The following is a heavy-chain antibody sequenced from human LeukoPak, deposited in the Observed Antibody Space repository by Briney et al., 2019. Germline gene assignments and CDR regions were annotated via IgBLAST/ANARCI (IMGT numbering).Heavy chain of an antibody. V-gene: IGHV3-21*01. D-gene: IGHD6-13*01. CDR1: GFTFSSYS. CDR2: ISSSSSYI. CDR3: ARAGVIAAATLDY. Sequence: PGGSLRLSCAASGFTFSSYSMNWVRQAPGKGLEWVSSISSSSSYIYYADSVKGRFTISRDNAKNSLYLQMNSLRAEDTAVYYCARAGVIAAATLDYWGQGTLVTVSS. J-gene: IGHJ4*02.